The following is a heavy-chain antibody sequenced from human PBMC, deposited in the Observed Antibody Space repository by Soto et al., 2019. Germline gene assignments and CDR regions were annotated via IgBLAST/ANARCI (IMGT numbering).Heavy chain of an antibody. CDR1: GFTFNSFA. D-gene: IGHD3-10*01. Sequence: GGSLRLSCAASGFTFNSFAMSWVRQAPGKGLEWVSGISGSGGTTYYADSVKGRLTISRDNSKNTLYLQMNSLRAGDTAVYYCGKDEQHGEACWGGGYFYVMDAWGQGTTVTVSS. V-gene: IGHV3-23*01. CDR3: GKDEQHGEACWGGGYFYVMDA. CDR2: ISGSGGTT. J-gene: IGHJ6*02.